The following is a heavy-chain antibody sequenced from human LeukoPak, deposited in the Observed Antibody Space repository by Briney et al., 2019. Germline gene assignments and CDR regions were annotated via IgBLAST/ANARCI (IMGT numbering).Heavy chain of an antibody. CDR2: IKSKTDGGTT. Sequence: PGGSLRLSCAASGFTFSNAWMSWVRQAPGKGLEWVGRIKSKTDGGTTDYAAPVKGRFTISRDDSKNTLYLQMNSLKTEDTAVYYCTSRITMVRGVIITIDYWGQGTLVTVSP. D-gene: IGHD3-10*01. CDR1: GFTFSNAW. CDR3: TSRITMVRGVIITIDY. V-gene: IGHV3-15*01. J-gene: IGHJ4*02.